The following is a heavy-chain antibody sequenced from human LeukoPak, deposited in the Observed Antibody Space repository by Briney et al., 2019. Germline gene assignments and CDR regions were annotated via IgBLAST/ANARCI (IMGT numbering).Heavy chain of an antibody. CDR3: ASRAAARYHFDY. CDR1: GYTFTGYY. Sequence: GASVKVSCKASGYTFTGYYMHWVRQAPGQGLEWMGIINPSGGSTSYAQKFQGRVTMTRDTSTSTVYMELSSLRSEDTAVYYCASRAAARYHFDYWGQGTLVTVSS. V-gene: IGHV1-46*01. J-gene: IGHJ4*02. D-gene: IGHD6-6*01. CDR2: INPSGGST.